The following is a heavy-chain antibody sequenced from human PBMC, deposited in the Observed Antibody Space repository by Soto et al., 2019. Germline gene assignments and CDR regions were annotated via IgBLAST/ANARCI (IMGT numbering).Heavy chain of an antibody. Sequence: PSGTLAITCNVSGGCVKKFVGALIRKTAGNGVEWMGRVYATGTNDDKPALRSRVAMSVDISKKTFTLRLRSVTGADSVVYYCVRDGSKRLRDWLDPWGQGILVTVSS. J-gene: IGHJ5*02. CDR3: VRDGSKRLRDWLDP. CDR2: VYATGTN. CDR1: GGCVKKFV. V-gene: IGHV4-4*07.